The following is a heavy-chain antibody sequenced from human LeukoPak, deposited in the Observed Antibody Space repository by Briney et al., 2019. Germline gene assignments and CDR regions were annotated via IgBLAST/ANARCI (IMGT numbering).Heavy chain of an antibody. CDR3: VRRDTGWNYFDY. V-gene: IGHV4-4*08. CDR1: GGSINSHY. J-gene: IGHJ4*02. D-gene: IGHD6-19*01. Sequence: SETLSLTGAVSGGSINSHYWGWIRQPPGKGLQWIGDIYSTGKNNYNPSLKSRVTISLDTSKSHLSLNLTSVLAADTAIYYCVRRDTGWNYFDYWGQGILVTVSS. CDR2: IYSTGKN.